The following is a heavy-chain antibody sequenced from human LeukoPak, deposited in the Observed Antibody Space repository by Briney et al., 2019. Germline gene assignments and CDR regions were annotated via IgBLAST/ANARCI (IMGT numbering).Heavy chain of an antibody. D-gene: IGHD3-10*01. CDR3: ARTGYGSGSDDFDF. CDR2: ISPHNGNR. J-gene: IGHJ4*02. Sequence: ASVKVSCKTSGYTFTIYDVSWVRQAPGQGLEWMGWISPHNGNRDYAQKFKDRVTMTTDTSTNTVYLELRSLRPDDTAMYYCARTGYGSGSDDFDFWGQGTLVTVSS. V-gene: IGHV1-18*01. CDR1: GYTFTIYD.